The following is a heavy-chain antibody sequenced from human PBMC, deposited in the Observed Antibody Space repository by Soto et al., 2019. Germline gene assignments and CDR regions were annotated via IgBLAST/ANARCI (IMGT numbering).Heavy chain of an antibody. Sequence: PSETLSLTCVVSGGSITSSNWWSWVRQPPGKGLEWIGEIYHGGSTNYNPSLKSRVTISVDKSKNQFSLKLSSVTAADTAVYYCAREGYCDSTSCPNWFDPWGQGTLVTVSS. D-gene: IGHD2-2*01. CDR1: GGSITSSNW. J-gene: IGHJ5*02. CDR2: IYHGGST. CDR3: AREGYCDSTSCPNWFDP. V-gene: IGHV4-4*02.